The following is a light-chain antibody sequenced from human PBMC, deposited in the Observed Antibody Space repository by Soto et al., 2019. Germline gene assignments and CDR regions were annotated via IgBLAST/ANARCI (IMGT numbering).Light chain of an antibody. CDR1: SSDVGGYNY. CDR2: EVS. Sequence: QLVLTQPPSASGSPGQSVTISCTGTSSDVGGYNYVSWYQQHPGKAPKLMIYEVSKRPSGVPDRFSGSKSGNTASLTVSGLQAEDEADYYCSSYAGSKGYVFGTGTKLTVL. CDR3: SSYAGSKGYV. J-gene: IGLJ1*01. V-gene: IGLV2-8*01.